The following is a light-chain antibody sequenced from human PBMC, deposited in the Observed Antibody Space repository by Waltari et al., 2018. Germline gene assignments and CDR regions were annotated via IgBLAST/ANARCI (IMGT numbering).Light chain of an antibody. V-gene: IGLV1-44*01. J-gene: IGLJ2*01. Sequence: QSVLTQPPSASGTPGQRVSISCSGSASNLGSDSVNWYQQLPGAAPKLRIYIDNRRPSGVPDRFSGSKSGTSASLAISGLQSEDEADYYCAAWDSRLNGVVFGGGTRLTVL. CDR3: AAWDSRLNGVV. CDR1: ASNLGSDS. CDR2: IDN.